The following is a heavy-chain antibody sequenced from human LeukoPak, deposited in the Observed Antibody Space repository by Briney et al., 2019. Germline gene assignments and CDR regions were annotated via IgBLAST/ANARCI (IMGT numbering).Heavy chain of an antibody. D-gene: IGHD3-22*01. V-gene: IGHV4-39*01. J-gene: IGHJ4*02. CDR2: IYYSGSS. Sequence: SETLPLTCTVSGGSISSSSYYWGWIRQPPGKGLEWIGSIYYSGSSYYNPSLKSRVIISVDTSKNQFSLKLSSVTAADTAVYYCARHVGSGSYFDYWGQGTLVTVSS. CDR1: GGSISSSSYY. CDR3: ARHVGSGSYFDY.